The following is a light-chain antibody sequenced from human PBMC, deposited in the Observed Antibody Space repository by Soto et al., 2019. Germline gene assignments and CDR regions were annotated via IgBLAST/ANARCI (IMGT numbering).Light chain of an antibody. CDR1: QSVSRE. CDR3: LQYVNYPYT. J-gene: IGKJ4*01. CDR2: RAS. V-gene: IGKV1-5*03. Sequence: DIQMTQSPSTLSASVGDKVTVSCRASQSVSRELAWYQQKPGKAPKHLIYRASLLESGVPSRFSGSGSGAEFTLTISSLQPDDFAPYYCLQYVNYPYTFGGGNRLAI.